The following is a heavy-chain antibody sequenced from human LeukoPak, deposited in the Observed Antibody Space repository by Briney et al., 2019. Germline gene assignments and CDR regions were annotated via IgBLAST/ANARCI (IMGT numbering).Heavy chain of an antibody. CDR2: IKQDGSEK. Sequence: PGGSLRLSCAASGFTVSNNYMNWVRQAPGKGLEWVANIKQDGSEKYYVDSVKGRFTISRDNAKNSLYLQMNSLRAEDTAVYYCARSGWGDLDYWGQGTLVTVSS. CDR1: GFTVSNNY. CDR3: ARSGWGDLDY. J-gene: IGHJ4*02. V-gene: IGHV3-7*01. D-gene: IGHD6-19*01.